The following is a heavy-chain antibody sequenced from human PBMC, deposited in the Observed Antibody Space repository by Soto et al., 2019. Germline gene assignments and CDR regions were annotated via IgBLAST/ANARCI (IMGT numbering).Heavy chain of an antibody. V-gene: IGHV3-11*06. CDR1: GFSFNDYY. CDR2: ISGSSRST. CDR3: ARGFCSAGSCLDH. Sequence: LRLSCAASGFSFNDYYMSWIRQAPGKGLEWVSYISGSSRSTNYADSVKGRFTISRDNAKNSLYLQMNSLRAEDTAVYYCARGFCSAGSCLDHWGQGILVTVSS. J-gene: IGHJ5*02. D-gene: IGHD2-15*01.